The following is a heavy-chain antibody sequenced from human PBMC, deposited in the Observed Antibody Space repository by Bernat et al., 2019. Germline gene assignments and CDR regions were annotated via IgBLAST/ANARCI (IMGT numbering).Heavy chain of an antibody. V-gene: IGHV3-21*05. D-gene: IGHD3-16*02. CDR2: ISSSSSYI. CDR1: GFTFSSYS. CDR3: AREITFGGVIEDY. Sequence: VQLGEAGGGRVKPGGSRRLSCAASGFTFSSYSMNWVRQAPGKGLEWVSYISSSSSYIYYADSVKGRFTISRDNAKNSLYLQMNSLRAEDTAVYYCAREITFGGVIEDYWGQGTLVTVSS. J-gene: IGHJ4*02.